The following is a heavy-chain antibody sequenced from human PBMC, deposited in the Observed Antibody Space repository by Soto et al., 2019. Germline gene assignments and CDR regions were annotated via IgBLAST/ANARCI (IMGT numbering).Heavy chain of an antibody. V-gene: IGHV3-33*01. J-gene: IGHJ6*02. D-gene: IGHD4-4*01. CDR1: GFTFSSYG. CDR3: ARVFRRTVTPPYYYYGMDV. CDR2: IWYDGSNK. Sequence: GGSLRLSCAASGFTFSSYGMHWVRQAPGKGLEWVAVIWYDGSNKYYADSVKGRFTISRDDSKNTLYLQMNSLRAEDTAVYYCARVFRRTVTPPYYYYGMDVWGQGTTVTVSS.